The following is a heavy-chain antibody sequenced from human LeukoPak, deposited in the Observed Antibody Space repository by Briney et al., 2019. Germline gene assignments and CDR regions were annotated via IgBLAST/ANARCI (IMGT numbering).Heavy chain of an antibody. CDR3: ARHDSSAWYGGVDH. D-gene: IGHD6-19*01. J-gene: IGHJ4*02. Sequence: PSETLSLTCTVSGGSISSYYWSWIRQPPGKGLEWNGYIYYSGSTNYNPSLKSRVTISVDTSKNQFSLKLSSVTAADTAVYYCARHDSSAWYGGVDHWGQGTLVTVSS. CDR2: IYYSGST. CDR1: GGSISSYY. V-gene: IGHV4-59*08.